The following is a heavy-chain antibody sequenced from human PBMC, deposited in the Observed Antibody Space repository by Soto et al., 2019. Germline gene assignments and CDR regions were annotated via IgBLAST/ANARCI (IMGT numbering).Heavy chain of an antibody. V-gene: IGHV4-31*03. J-gene: IGHJ5*02. D-gene: IGHD3-10*01. CDR3: ARTMITMVRGVSSWFDP. Sequence: SETLSLTCTVSGGSISSGGYYWSWIRQHPGKGLEWIGYIYYSGSTYYSPSLKSRVTISVDTSKNQFSLKLSSVTAADTAVYYCARTMITMVRGVSSWFDPWGQGTLVTVSS. CDR1: GGSISSGGYY. CDR2: IYYSGST.